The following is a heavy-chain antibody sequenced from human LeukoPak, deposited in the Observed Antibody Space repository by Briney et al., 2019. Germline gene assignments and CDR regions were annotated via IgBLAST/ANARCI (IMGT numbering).Heavy chain of an antibody. CDR1: GFTFSSYE. CDR3: ARRVAGFMAD. Sequence: GGSLRLSCAASGFTFSSYEMKGVRQAPGKGLEWVSYITSSGSTTYYADSVKGRFTISRDNTKNTVYLQMNSLRAEDTAVYYCARRVAGFMADWGQGTLVTVSS. CDR2: ITSSGSTT. D-gene: IGHD6-19*01. J-gene: IGHJ4*02. V-gene: IGHV3-48*03.